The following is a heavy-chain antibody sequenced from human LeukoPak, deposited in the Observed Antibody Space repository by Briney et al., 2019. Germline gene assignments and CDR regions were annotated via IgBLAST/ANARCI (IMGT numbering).Heavy chain of an antibody. CDR3: ARHRSKWLQSSFDY. D-gene: IGHD5-24*01. V-gene: IGHV4-34*01. Sequence: SETLSLTCAVYGGSFSGYYWSWIRQPPGKGLEWIGEINHSGSTNYNPSPKSRVTISVDTSKNQFSLKLNSVTAADTAVYYCARHRSKWLQSSFDYWGQGTLVTVS. CDR2: INHSGST. J-gene: IGHJ4*02. CDR1: GGSFSGYY.